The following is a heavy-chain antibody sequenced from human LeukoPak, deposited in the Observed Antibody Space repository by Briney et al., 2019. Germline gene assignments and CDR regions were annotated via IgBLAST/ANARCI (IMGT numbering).Heavy chain of an antibody. D-gene: IGHD2-21*01. CDR2: VSSSGANT. CDR1: GFSFNSAA. V-gene: IGHV3-23*01. Sequence: GGSLRLSCAASGFSFNSAAMTWVRQAPGKGLEWVSLVSSSGANTYYADSVKGRFTISRDNSKNTLYLQMNSLRAEDTAIYYCAKDIQGSYWGQGTLVTVSS. J-gene: IGHJ4*02. CDR3: AKDIQGSY.